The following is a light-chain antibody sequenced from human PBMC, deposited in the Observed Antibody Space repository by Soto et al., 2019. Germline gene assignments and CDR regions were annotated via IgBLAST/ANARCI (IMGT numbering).Light chain of an antibody. J-gene: IGKJ3*01. CDR2: ATY. CDR3: QKYNWPPFT. V-gene: IGKV1-27*01. Sequence: DIQMTQSPSSLAASVGDRVTISCRASQGISNYLACYQQKPWKAPKLLIYATYTLQSGVSSRFTGSGSGTEFTLTISSLQPEDVATYYCQKYNWPPFTFGPGTKVDI. CDR1: QGISNY.